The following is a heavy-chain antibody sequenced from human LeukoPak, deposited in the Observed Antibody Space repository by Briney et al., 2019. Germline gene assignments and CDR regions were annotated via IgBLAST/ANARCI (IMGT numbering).Heavy chain of an antibody. CDR2: ISSSSSYI. J-gene: IGHJ4*02. D-gene: IGHD2-2*01. V-gene: IGHV3-21*01. Sequence: PGGSLRLSCAASGFTFSSYSMNWVRQAPGKGLEWVSSISSSSSYIYYADSVKGRFTISRDNAKNSLYLQMNSLRAEDTAVYYCARELPPCSSTSCYPYYFDYWGQGTLVTVSS. CDR1: GFTFSSYS. CDR3: ARELPPCSSTSCYPYYFDY.